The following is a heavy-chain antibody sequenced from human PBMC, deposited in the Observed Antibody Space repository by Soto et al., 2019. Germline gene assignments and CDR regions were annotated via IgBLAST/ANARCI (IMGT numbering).Heavy chain of an antibody. CDR3: ARGGGITFGGVIGY. CDR2: IYYSGST. J-gene: IGHJ4*02. V-gene: IGHV4-30-4*01. Sequence: QVQLQESGPGLVKPSQTLSLTCTVSGGSISSGDYYWSWIRQSPGKGLEWIGYIYYSGSTYYNPSLKSRVTISVDTSKHQFSVKLSSVTAGDAAVYYCARGGGITFGGVIGYWGQGTLVTVSS. CDR1: GGSISSGDYY. D-gene: IGHD3-16*01.